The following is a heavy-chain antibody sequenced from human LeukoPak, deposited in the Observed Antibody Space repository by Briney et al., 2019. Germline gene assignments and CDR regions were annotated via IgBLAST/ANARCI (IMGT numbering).Heavy chain of an antibody. J-gene: IGHJ4*02. CDR2: ISSSSGCI. V-gene: IGHV3-21*01. CDR3: ARDPSKTSPWYFDY. CDR1: GFTFDDYG. Sequence: GGSLRLSCAASGFTFDDYGMNWVRQAPGKGLEWVSSISSSSGCIYYADSVKGRFTISRDNAKNSLYLQMNSLRAEDTAVYYYARDPSKTSPWYFDYWGQGTLVTVSS.